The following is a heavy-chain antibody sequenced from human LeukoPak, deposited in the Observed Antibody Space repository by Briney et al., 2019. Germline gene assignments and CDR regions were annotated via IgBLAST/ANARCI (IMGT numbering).Heavy chain of an antibody. J-gene: IGHJ4*02. CDR1: GGSISSGGYY. CDR2: IYYSGST. CDR3: ATQPTYCSSTSCYAPFDY. D-gene: IGHD2-2*01. Sequence: SETLSLTCTVSGGSISSGGYYWSWIRQHPGKGLEWIGYIYYSGSTYYNPSLKSRVTISVDTSKNQFSLKLSSVTAADTAVYYCATQPTYCSSTSCYAPFDYWGQGTLVTVPS. V-gene: IGHV4-31*03.